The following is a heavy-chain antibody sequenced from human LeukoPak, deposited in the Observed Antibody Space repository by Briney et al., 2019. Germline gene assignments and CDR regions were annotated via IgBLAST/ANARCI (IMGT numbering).Heavy chain of an antibody. CDR2: INTGNGNT. Sequence: GASVKVSCKASGYTFTTYAIHWVRQAPGQSLEWMGWINTGNGNTKYSQNFQGRVTITRDTSASTAYMDLNSLRAEDTAVYYCAKDGKPWLVPVGFDYWGQGTLVTVSS. J-gene: IGHJ4*02. CDR1: GYTFTTYA. V-gene: IGHV1-3*04. D-gene: IGHD6-19*01. CDR3: AKDGKPWLVPVGFDY.